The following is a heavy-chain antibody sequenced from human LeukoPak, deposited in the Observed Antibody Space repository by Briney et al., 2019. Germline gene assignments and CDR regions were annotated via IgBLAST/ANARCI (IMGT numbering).Heavy chain of an antibody. Sequence: GGSLRLSCAASGLTFSYYGIHWVRQAPGKGLEWVAVISYDGLNKNYADSVKGRFTISRDNSKNTLYLQMNSLRVEDTAVYYCAKGVRSGYGRLDFWGQGTLVTVSS. CDR1: GLTFSYYG. CDR3: AKGVRSGYGRLDF. D-gene: IGHD5-12*01. J-gene: IGHJ4*02. V-gene: IGHV3-30*18. CDR2: ISYDGLNK.